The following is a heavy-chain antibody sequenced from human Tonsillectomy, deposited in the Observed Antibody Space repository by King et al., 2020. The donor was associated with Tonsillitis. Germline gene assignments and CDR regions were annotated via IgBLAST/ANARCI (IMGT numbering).Heavy chain of an antibody. CDR2: IWYDGSNK. V-gene: IGHV3-33*08. J-gene: IGHJ4*02. CDR1: GFTFSNYV. D-gene: IGHD3-10*01. Sequence: VQLVESGGGVVQPGRSLRLSCTVSGFTFSNYVMHWVRQAPGKGLEWVAIIWYDGSNKNYADSVRGRFTISRDNSKNTLYLQMNSLRAEDTAVYYCVRVFFYGSEAYPFHYWGQGTLVTVSS. CDR3: VRVFFYGSEAYPFHY.